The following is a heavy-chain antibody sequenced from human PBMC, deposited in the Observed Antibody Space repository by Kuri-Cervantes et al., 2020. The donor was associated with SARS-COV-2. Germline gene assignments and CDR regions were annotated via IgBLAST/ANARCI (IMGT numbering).Heavy chain of an antibody. J-gene: IGHJ4*02. CDR3: ARDRRYDFWGGNQDY. CDR1: GYTFTGYY. V-gene: IGHV1-2*02. D-gene: IGHD3-3*01. Sequence: ASVKVSCKASGYTFTGYYMHWVRQAPGQGLEWMGWINPNSGGTNYAQKFQGRVTMTRDTSISTAYMELSRLRSDDTAVYYCARDRRYDFWGGNQDYWGQGTLVTVSS. CDR2: INPNSGGT.